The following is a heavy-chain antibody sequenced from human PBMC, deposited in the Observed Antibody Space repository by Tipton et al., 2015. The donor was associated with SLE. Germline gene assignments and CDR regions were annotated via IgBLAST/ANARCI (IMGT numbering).Heavy chain of an antibody. J-gene: IGHJ4*02. CDR3: VRAPDRGQSYLDY. CDR2: ISRRGNTI. D-gene: IGHD1-14*01. Sequence: SLRLSCAASGFTFSDYYMNWIRQAPGKGLEWISYISRRGNTIYYADSVKGRFIISRDNTKNSLYLQMNSLGTEDTAIYYCVRAPDRGQSYLDYWGQGTLVTVSS. CDR1: GFTFSDYY. V-gene: IGHV3-11*01.